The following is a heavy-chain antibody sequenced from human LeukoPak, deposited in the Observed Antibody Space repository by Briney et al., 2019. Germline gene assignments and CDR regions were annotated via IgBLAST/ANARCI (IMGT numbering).Heavy chain of an antibody. Sequence: QPGGSLRLSCAASGFTFSSHAMSWVRQAPEKGLEWVSSITNDNYDTFYADSVKGRFTISRDESKTTLYLQMKSLRAEDTAVYYCAREGISRKMDFDYWGQGTLVTVSS. J-gene: IGHJ4*02. CDR2: ITNDNYDT. D-gene: IGHD2/OR15-2a*01. V-gene: IGHV3-23*01. CDR3: AREGISRKMDFDY. CDR1: GFTFSSHA.